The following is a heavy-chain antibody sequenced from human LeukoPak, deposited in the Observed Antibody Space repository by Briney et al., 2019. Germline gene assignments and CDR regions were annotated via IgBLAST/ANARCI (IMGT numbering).Heavy chain of an antibody. J-gene: IGHJ4*02. Sequence: PSQTLSLTCTVSGGSISSGSYYWSWIRQPAGKGLEWIGRIYTSGSTNYNPSLKSRVTISVDTSKNQFSLKLSSVTAADTAVYYCASCDSSSWFWVYWGQGTLVTVSS. V-gene: IGHV4-61*02. CDR3: ASCDSSSWFWVY. D-gene: IGHD6-13*01. CDR2: IYTSGST. CDR1: GGSISSGSYY.